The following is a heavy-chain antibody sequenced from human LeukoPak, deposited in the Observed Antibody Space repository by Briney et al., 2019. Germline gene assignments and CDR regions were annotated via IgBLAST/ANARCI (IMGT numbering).Heavy chain of an antibody. CDR3: ARDSTGWYYHY. V-gene: IGHV3-30*02. D-gene: IGHD6-19*01. Sequence: GGSLRLSCASSGFTFSSYGMYWVRQAPDKGLEWVAFIRNDGSDKYYTGSVKGRFTISRGNSKNTLYLQMNSLRAEDTAVYYCARDSTGWYYHYWGQGTLVTVSS. J-gene: IGHJ4*02. CDR1: GFTFSSYG. CDR2: IRNDGSDK.